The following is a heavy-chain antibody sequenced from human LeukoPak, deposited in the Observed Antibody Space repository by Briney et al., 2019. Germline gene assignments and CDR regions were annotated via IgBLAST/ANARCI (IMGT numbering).Heavy chain of an antibody. CDR3: AREVAAADYYYYYDMDV. Sequence: PSETLSLTCTVSGGSIRSSSYYWGWIRQPPGKGLEWIGSIYYSGSTYYNSSLKIRVTISVDTSKNQFYLKLSSVTAADTAVEYCAREVAAADYYYYYDMDVWGKGTTVTISS. J-gene: IGHJ6*03. CDR1: GGSIRSSSYY. D-gene: IGHD6-13*01. CDR2: IYYSGST. V-gene: IGHV4-39*01.